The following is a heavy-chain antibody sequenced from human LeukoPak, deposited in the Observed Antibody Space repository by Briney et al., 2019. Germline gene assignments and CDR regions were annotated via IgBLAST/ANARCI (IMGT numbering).Heavy chain of an antibody. J-gene: IGHJ4*02. D-gene: IGHD3-3*01. CDR2: IYSGGST. Sequence: GGSLRLSCAASGVTVSSNYMSGVRQAPSQGLEWVSVIYSGGSTYYAASVKGRFTISRDNSKNTLYLQMNSLRAEDTAVYYCARTATYYDFWSGYYNFDYWGQGTLVTVSS. CDR1: GVTVSSNY. CDR3: ARTATYYDFWSGYYNFDY. V-gene: IGHV3-66*02.